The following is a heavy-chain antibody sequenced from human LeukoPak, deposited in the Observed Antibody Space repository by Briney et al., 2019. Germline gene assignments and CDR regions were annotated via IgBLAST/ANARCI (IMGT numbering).Heavy chain of an antibody. CDR2: ISSNGGST. Sequence: GGSLRLSCAASGFTFSSYAMHWVRQAPGKGVEYVSAISSNGGSTYYANSVKGRFTISRGNSKNTLYLQMGSLRAEDMAVYYCARERGYDLDYWGQGTLVTVSS. V-gene: IGHV3-64*01. D-gene: IGHD5-12*01. J-gene: IGHJ4*02. CDR1: GFTFSSYA. CDR3: ARERGYDLDY.